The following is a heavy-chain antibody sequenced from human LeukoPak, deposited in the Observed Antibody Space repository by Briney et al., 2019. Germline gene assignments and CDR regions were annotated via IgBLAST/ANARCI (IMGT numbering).Heavy chain of an antibody. D-gene: IGHD4-11*01. V-gene: IGHV4-59*01. J-gene: IGHJ6*02. CDR2: ISYSGST. Sequence: SETLSLTCTVSGFSISSYYWSWIRQPPGKGLEWIGYISYSGSTNYNPSLKSRVTISGDTSKNQFSLKLSSVTAADTAVYYCARVNSLPAPDYYYSYGMDVWGQGTTVTVSS. CDR1: GFSISSYY. CDR3: ARVNSLPAPDYYYSYGMDV.